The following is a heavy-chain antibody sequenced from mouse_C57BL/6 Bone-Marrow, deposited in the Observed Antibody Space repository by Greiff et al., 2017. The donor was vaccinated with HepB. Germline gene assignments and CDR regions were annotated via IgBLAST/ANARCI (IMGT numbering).Heavy chain of an antibody. CDR3: ARKPSYYYSNYYFDY. CDR2: IYPRDGST. CDR1: GYTFISYD. Sequence: QVQLQQSGPELVKPGASVKLSCKASGYTFISYDINWVKQRPGQGLEWIGWIYPRDGSTKYNEKFKGKATLTVDTSSSTAYMELHSLTSEDSAVYFCARKPSYYYSNYYFDYWGQGTTLTVSS. V-gene: IGHV1-85*01. D-gene: IGHD2-5*01. J-gene: IGHJ2*01.